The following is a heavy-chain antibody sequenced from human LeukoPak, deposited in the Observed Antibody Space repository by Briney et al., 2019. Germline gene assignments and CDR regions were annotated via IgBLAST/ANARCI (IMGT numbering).Heavy chain of an antibody. CDR2: IWYDGSNK. D-gene: IGHD5-24*01. V-gene: IGHV3-33*01. Sequence: PGRSLRLSCAASGSTFSSYGMHWVRQAPGKGLEWVAVIWYDGSNKYYADSVKGRFTISRDNSMNTLYLQMNSLRAEDTAVYYCARGRWLQFGYFDYWGQGTLVTVSS. CDR3: ARGRWLQFGYFDY. J-gene: IGHJ4*02. CDR1: GSTFSSYG.